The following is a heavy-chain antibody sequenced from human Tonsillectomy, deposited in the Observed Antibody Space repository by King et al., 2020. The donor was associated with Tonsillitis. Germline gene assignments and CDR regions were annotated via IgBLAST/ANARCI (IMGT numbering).Heavy chain of an antibody. CDR2: IDWDDDK. V-gene: IGHV2-70*11. Sequence: TLKESGPALVKPTQTLTLTCTFSGFSLSTSGMCVSWIRQPPGKSLEWLARIDWDDDKYYSTSLKTRVTISKDTSKNQVVLTMTNMDPVDTATYYCARSLVGYSNAYALDYWGQGTLVTVSS. J-gene: IGHJ4*02. CDR3: ARSLVGYSNAYALDY. CDR1: GFSLSTSGMC. D-gene: IGHD5-18*01.